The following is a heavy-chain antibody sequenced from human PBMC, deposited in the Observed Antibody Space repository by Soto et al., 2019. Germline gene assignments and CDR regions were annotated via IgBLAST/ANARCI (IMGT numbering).Heavy chain of an antibody. J-gene: IGHJ3*02. CDR2: ISSSSSYT. Sequence: QVQLVESGGGLVKAGGSVRLSCAASGLTFSDYYMSWIRQAPGKGLEWVSYISSSSSYTNYADSVKGRFTISRDNAKNSLYLQMNSLRAEDTAVYYCARDGYGDYGYVIWGQGTMVTVSS. CDR1: GLTFSDYY. D-gene: IGHD4-17*01. CDR3: ARDGYGDYGYVI. V-gene: IGHV3-11*05.